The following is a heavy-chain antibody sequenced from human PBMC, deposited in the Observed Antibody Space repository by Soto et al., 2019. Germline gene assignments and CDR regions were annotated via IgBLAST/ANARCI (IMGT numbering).Heavy chain of an antibody. Sequence: GGSLRLSCAASGFTFSTYSMNWVRQAPGKGLEWVSSISGSGNYTHYADFLRGRFTISRDNAKTSLYLQMNSLRAEDTAVYYCARVSATGWHVNGRDYFDHWGLGTLVTVSS. V-gene: IGHV3-21*01. D-gene: IGHD6-19*01. J-gene: IGHJ4*02. CDR1: GFTFSTYS. CDR3: ARVSATGWHVNGRDYFDH. CDR2: ISGSGNYT.